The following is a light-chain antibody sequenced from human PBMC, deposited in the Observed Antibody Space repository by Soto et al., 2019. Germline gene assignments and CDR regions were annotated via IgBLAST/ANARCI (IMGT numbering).Light chain of an antibody. Sequence: EIVMTQSPASLSVSPGETATLSCRASQSVSSNLAWYQQKPGQAPRLLIYGASTRATGIPARFSGSGSGTEFTRTITSLQSEDFAVYYCQHYNNWPLTFGGGTKVESK. J-gene: IGKJ4*01. V-gene: IGKV3-15*01. CDR3: QHYNNWPLT. CDR1: QSVSSN. CDR2: GAS.